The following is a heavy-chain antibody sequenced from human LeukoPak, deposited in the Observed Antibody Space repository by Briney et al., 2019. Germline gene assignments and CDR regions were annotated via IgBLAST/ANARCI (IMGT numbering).Heavy chain of an antibody. D-gene: IGHD6-13*01. V-gene: IGHV3-11*01. J-gene: IGHJ6*02. CDR3: ARDRIAAHYYYYYYGMDV. Sequence: GGSLRLSCAASGFTFSDYYMSWIRQAPGKGLEWVSYISSSGSTIYYADSVKCRFTISRDNAKNSLYLQMNSLRAEDTAVYYCARDRIAAHYYYYYYGMDVWGQGTTVTVSS. CDR1: GFTFSDYY. CDR2: ISSSGSTI.